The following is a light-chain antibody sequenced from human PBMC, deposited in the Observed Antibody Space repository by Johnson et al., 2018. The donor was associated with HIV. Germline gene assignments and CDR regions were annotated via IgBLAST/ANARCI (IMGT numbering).Light chain of an antibody. CDR2: RDN. J-gene: IGLJ1*01. V-gene: IGLV1-44*01. CDR1: SSNIGSNP. Sequence: QSVLTQPPSVSAAPGQRVTISCSGSSSNIGSNPVNWYQQLPRTAPKLLIYRDNQRPSGVPDRFPGSKSGTSASLAITALQAEDDADNYCAAWDDSLNGYVFGAGTKVTVL. CDR3: AAWDDSLNGYV.